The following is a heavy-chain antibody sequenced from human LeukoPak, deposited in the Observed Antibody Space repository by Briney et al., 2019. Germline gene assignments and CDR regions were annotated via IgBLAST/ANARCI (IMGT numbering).Heavy chain of an antibody. CDR3: ARWPNLAAIIAAAGTGPYYFDY. CDR1: GFTFSSYA. V-gene: IGHV3-30-3*01. Sequence: GGSLRLSCAASGFTFSSYAMHWVRQAPGKGLEWVAVISYDGSNKYYADSVKGRFTISRDNSKNTLYLQMNSLRAEDTAVYYCARWPNLAAIIAAAGTGPYYFDYWGQGTLVTVSS. CDR2: ISYDGSNK. J-gene: IGHJ4*02. D-gene: IGHD6-13*01.